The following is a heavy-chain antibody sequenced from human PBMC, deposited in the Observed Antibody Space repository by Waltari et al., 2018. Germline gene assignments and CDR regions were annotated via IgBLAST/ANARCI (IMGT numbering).Heavy chain of an antibody. D-gene: IGHD1-7*01. CDR2: IDLGDADT. CDR3: ARLITGTPAGLRAFDL. V-gene: IGHV5-51*01. CDR1: GYSFTTHW. Sequence: EVQLVQSGAEVKKPGESLKISCKGSGYSFTTHWIAWVRQMPGKGLEWMGIIDLGDADTGYSQPFEGKVTISADKSISTAYLQWSSLKASDTAIYYCARLITGTPAGLRAFDLWGQGTMVTVSS. J-gene: IGHJ3*01.